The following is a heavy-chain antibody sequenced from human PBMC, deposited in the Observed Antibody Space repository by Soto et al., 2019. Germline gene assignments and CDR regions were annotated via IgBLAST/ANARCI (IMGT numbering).Heavy chain of an antibody. Sequence: SETLSLTCTVSGGSVSSGDYCWSWIRQPPGKGLEWTGYIYYSGSTNYNPSLKSRVSISLDTSKNQFSLRLTSVTAADTAVYYCARIPVDTYMINWFDPWGQGTLVTVSS. CDR2: IYYSGST. J-gene: IGHJ5*02. V-gene: IGHV4-61*08. CDR1: GGSVSSGDYC. CDR3: ARIPVDTYMINWFDP. D-gene: IGHD5-18*01.